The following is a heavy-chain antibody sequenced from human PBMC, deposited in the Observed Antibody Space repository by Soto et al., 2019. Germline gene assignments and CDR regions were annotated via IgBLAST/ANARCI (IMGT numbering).Heavy chain of an antibody. V-gene: IGHV1-18*01. CDR3: ARDSSVITPGYLHP. Sequence: QDQLVQSGAEVKKPGASVKVSCKASGYIFTSYGINWVRQAPGQGLEWMGWISTYNGNTNYAQKLQGRVTMTTDTSTSTAYMELRSLRSDDTAVYYCARDSSVITPGYLHPWGQGTLVTVSS. CDR2: ISTYNGNT. CDR1: GYIFTSYG. J-gene: IGHJ1*01. D-gene: IGHD1-20*01.